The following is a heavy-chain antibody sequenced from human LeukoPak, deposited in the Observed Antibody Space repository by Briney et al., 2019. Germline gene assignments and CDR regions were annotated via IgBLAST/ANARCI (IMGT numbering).Heavy chain of an antibody. CDR1: GYTFTSYA. D-gene: IGHD6-19*01. V-gene: IGHV1-3*01. CDR3: ARDVIAVAGYAEYFQH. J-gene: IGHJ1*01. CDR2: INAGNGNT. Sequence: GASVKVSCKASGYTFTSYAMHWARQAPGQRLEWMGWINAGNGNTKYSQKFQGRVTITRDTSASTAYMELSSLRSEDTAVYYCARDVIAVAGYAEYFQHWGQGTLVTVSS.